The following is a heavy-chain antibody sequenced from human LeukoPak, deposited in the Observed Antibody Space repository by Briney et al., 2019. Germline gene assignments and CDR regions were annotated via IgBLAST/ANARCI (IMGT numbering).Heavy chain of an antibody. D-gene: IGHD6-19*01. V-gene: IGHV1-2*02. Sequence: VASVKVSCKASGYTFTGYYMHWVRQAPGQGLEWMGWINPNSGGTNYAQKFQGRVTMTRDTSISTAYMELSRLRSDDMAVYYCARGAVAGTFTKPVKYFQHWGQGTLVTVSS. CDR2: INPNSGGT. CDR1: GYTFTGYY. CDR3: ARGAVAGTFTKPVKYFQH. J-gene: IGHJ1*01.